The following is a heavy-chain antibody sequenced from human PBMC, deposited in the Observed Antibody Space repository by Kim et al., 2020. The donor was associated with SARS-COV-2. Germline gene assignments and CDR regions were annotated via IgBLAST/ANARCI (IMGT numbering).Heavy chain of an antibody. Sequence: ASVKVSCKASGYTFTGYYMHWVRQAPGQGLEWMGWINPNSGGTNYAQKFQGRVTMTRDTSISTAYMELSRLRSDDTAVYYCARGFGRDGYYFDYWGQGTLVTVSS. CDR2: INPNSGGT. CDR3: ARGFGRDGYYFDY. D-gene: IGHD3-16*01. CDR1: GYTFTGYY. J-gene: IGHJ4*02. V-gene: IGHV1-2*02.